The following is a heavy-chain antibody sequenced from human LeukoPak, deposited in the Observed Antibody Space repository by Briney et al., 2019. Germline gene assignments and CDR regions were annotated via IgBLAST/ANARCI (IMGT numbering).Heavy chain of an antibody. CDR3: AKDLRIEVATWYYGMDV. CDR1: GFTFSSYG. J-gene: IGHJ6*02. D-gene: IGHD6-19*01. CDR2: ISYDGTNK. V-gene: IGHV3-30*18. Sequence: PGGSLRLSCAASGFTFSSYGTHWVRQAPGKGLEWVAVISYDGTNKYYADSVKGRFTISRDNSKNMLYLQMNSLRAEDTAVYYCAKDLRIEVATWYYGMDVWGQGTTVTVSS.